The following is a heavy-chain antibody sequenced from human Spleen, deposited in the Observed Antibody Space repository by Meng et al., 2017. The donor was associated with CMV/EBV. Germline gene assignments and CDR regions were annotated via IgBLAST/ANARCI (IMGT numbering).Heavy chain of an antibody. CDR1: GGSFSGYY. D-gene: IGHD2-2*01. Sequence: SETLSLTCAVYGGSFSGYYWSWIRQPPGKGLEWIGYIFYTGSTNYSPSLKSRVTISADTSKSQFSLKLTSVTAADTAVYYCARDWGYCSTTSCYPRFYFAYWGQGALVTVSS. V-gene: IGHV4-59*01. CDR2: IFYTGST. CDR3: ARDWGYCSTTSCYPRFYFAY. J-gene: IGHJ4*02.